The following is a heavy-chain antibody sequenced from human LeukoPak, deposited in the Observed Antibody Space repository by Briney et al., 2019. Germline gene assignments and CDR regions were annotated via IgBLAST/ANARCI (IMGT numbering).Heavy chain of an antibody. CDR1: GFTFSTYA. D-gene: IGHD4-23*01. Sequence: GGSLRLSCAASGFTFSTYAMSWVRQAPGKGLEWVSTISGSGAGTYYADSVKGRFTISRDNSKNTLYLQMNSLRAEDTAVYYCAKEQNSKGFFDYWGQGTPVTVSS. V-gene: IGHV3-23*01. CDR3: AKEQNSKGFFDY. CDR2: ISGSGAGT. J-gene: IGHJ4*02.